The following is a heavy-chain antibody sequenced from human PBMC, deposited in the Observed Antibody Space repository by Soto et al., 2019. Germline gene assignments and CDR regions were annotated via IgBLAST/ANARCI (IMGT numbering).Heavy chain of an antibody. CDR3: ARLVPAASDYYYYGMDV. V-gene: IGHV4-30-4*01. CDR1: GGSISSGDYY. Sequence: SETLSLTCTVSGGSISSGDYYWSWIRQPPGKGLEWIGYIYYSGSTYYNPSLKSRVTISVDTSKNQFSLKLSSVTAADTAVYYCARLVPAASDYYYYGMDVWGQGTTVTVSS. CDR2: IYYSGST. J-gene: IGHJ6*02. D-gene: IGHD2-2*01.